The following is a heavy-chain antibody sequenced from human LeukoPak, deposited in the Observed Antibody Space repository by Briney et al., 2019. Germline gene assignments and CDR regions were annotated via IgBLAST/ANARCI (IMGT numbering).Heavy chain of an antibody. J-gene: IGHJ6*02. CDR3: AKEVEKKYSYGLAYYYYYGMDV. CDR1: GFTFSSYG. Sequence: GGSLRLSCAASGFTFSSYGMHWVRQAPGKGLEWVAVISYDGSNKYYADSVKGRFTISRDNSKNTLYLQMNSLRAEDTAVYYCAKEVEKKYSYGLAYYYYYGMDVWGQGTTVTVSS. V-gene: IGHV3-30*18. CDR2: ISYDGSNK. D-gene: IGHD5-18*01.